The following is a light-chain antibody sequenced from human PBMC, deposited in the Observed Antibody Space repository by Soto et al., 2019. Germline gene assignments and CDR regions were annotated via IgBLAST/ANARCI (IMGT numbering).Light chain of an antibody. V-gene: IGKV1-39*01. J-gene: IGKJ4*01. CDR1: QNINTF. Sequence: DIEMTQSPSSLSASVGDRITISCRASQNINTFLNWYQQKGGKAPKLLIHGASSLQSGVPLRFSGSGSGTDFSLTISSLQPEDFATYYCQQSYGTLLSFGGGTKVEIK. CDR3: QQSYGTLLS. CDR2: GAS.